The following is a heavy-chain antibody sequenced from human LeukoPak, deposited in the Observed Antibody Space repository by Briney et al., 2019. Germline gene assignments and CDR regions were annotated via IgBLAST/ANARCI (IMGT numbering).Heavy chain of an antibody. J-gene: IGHJ3*02. D-gene: IGHD3-10*01. CDR2: ILYDGSNK. Sequence: PGRSLRLSCAASGFTFSSYAMHWVRQAPGKGLEWVAVILYDGSNKYYADSVKCRFTISRDDSKNTLYLQMNSLRAEDTAVYYCARDYGAFDIWGQGTMVTVSS. CDR3: ARDYGAFDI. V-gene: IGHV3-30-3*01. CDR1: GFTFSSYA.